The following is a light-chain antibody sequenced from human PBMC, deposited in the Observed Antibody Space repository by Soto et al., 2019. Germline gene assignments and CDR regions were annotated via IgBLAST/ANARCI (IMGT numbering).Light chain of an antibody. CDR2: EVA. CDR1: SSDIGGYKY. J-gene: IGLJ2*01. Sequence: QSALTQPASVSASPGQSITISCIGTSSDIGGYKYVSWCQHRPRKSPQFIIFEVANRPSGLSNRFFGSKSGNTTSLTISGLRAAAEANSCSNSFSSSCTSCLFGGGTKVTVL. V-gene: IGLV2-14*01. CDR3: NSFSSSCTSCL.